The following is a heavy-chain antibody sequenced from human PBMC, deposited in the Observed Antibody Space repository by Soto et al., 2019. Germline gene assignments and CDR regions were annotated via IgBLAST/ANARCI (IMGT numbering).Heavy chain of an antibody. D-gene: IGHD3-10*01. Sequence: QVQLQQWGAGLLKPSETLSLTCGVFGGSFSGYYWTCIRQRPGMGLEWIGEIDHSGGTNYHPSPKSRVTISVDTSNNHFSLKLSSVTAAGTAVYYCARGAWVWFGAHDYYGMDVWGQGTTVTVSS. J-gene: IGHJ6*02. V-gene: IGHV4-34*01. CDR1: GGSFSGYY. CDR3: ARGAWVWFGAHDYYGMDV. CDR2: IDHSGGT.